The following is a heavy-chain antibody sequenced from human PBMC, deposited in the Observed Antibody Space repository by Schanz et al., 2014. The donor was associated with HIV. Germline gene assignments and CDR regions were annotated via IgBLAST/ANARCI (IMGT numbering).Heavy chain of an antibody. J-gene: IGHJ6*02. CDR3: AKCPTMVRGTGMDV. Sequence: VQLVEAGGGVVQPGRSLRLSCAVSGFTFSNYGMHWVRQAPGKGLEWVAVISYDGSNKYYTDYVKGRFTISRDNSKNTLYLQMNRLRAEDTAVYYCAKCPTMVRGTGMDVWGQGTTVTVSS. CDR1: GFTFSNYG. D-gene: IGHD3-10*01. V-gene: IGHV3-30*18. CDR2: ISYDGSNK.